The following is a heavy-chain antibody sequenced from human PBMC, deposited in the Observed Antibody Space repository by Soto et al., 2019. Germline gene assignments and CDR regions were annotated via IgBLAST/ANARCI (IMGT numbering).Heavy chain of an antibody. CDR3: AKDRPDYSGGWYPLDY. D-gene: IGHD6-19*01. Sequence: GGSLRLSCAASGFTFSSYAMSWVRQAPGKGLEWVSAISGSGGSTYYADSVKGRFTISRDNSKNTLYLQMNSLRAEDTAVYYCAKDRPDYSGGWYPLDYWGQGTLVTVSS. V-gene: IGHV3-23*01. CDR2: ISGSGGST. CDR1: GFTFSSYA. J-gene: IGHJ4*02.